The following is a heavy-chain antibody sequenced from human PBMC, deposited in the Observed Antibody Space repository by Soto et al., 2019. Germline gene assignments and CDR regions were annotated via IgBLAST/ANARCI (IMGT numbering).Heavy chain of an antibody. D-gene: IGHD3-10*01. CDR2: IYSGGDT. Sequence: GGSLRLSCAASGFSVSSDYMSWVRQAPGKGLEWVSLIYSGGDTYYADSVKGRFTISRDISSNTIYLRMTSLRADDTAIYYCTRAGSDPGNFYISNYYAMDVWGRGTTVTVSS. V-gene: IGHV3-53*01. CDR1: GFSVSSDY. J-gene: IGHJ6*02. CDR3: TRAGSDPGNFYISNYYAMDV.